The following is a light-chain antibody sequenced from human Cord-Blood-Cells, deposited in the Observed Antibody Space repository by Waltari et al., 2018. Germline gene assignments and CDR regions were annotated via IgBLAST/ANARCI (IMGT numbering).Light chain of an antibody. Sequence: QSALTQPASVSGSPGQSITISCTGTSSDVGGYNYVSWYQQHPGKAPIPMIYEVSNRPAGVSNRFAGSKSGNTASLTISGLQAEDEADYYCSSYTSSSTYVFGTGTKVTVL. CDR3: SSYTSSSTYV. CDR2: EVS. V-gene: IGLV2-14*01. CDR1: SSDVGGYNY. J-gene: IGLJ1*01.